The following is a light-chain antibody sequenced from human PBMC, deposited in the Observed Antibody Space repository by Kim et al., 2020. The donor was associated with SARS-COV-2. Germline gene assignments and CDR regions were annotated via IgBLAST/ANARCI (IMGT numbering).Light chain of an antibody. CDR2: DAS. CDR1: PRIYKN. J-gene: IGKJ5*01. V-gene: IGKV3-11*01. CDR3: QRRTNWPLT. Sequence: LSPGDTAPHSCRASPRIYKNLAWYQQKSGQAPRLLIYDASNRAAGAPARFSGSGSGTVFTHTITTLRPEDSGVYSCQRRTNWPLTFGQGTRLE.